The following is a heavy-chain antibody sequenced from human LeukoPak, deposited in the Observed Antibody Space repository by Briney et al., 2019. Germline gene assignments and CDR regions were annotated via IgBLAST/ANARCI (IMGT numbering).Heavy chain of an antibody. V-gene: IGHV3-23*01. Sequence: QPGGSLLLSCATSGFTFSDYAMSWVRPAPGKGLEWVSTISNSGGNTHYAASVMGRFTISRDNSKSTLYLQMNSLSVEDTAVYHCAKDVGPVLFDYWGQGTLVTVSS. CDR1: GFTFSDYA. D-gene: IGHD2-15*01. J-gene: IGHJ4*02. CDR2: ISNSGGNT. CDR3: AKDVGPVLFDY.